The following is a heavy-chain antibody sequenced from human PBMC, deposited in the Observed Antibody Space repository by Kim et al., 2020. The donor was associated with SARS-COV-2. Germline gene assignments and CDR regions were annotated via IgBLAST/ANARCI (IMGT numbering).Heavy chain of an antibody. V-gene: IGHV4-31*02. D-gene: IGHD6-6*01. J-gene: IGHJ4*02. CDR3: ARDVPSSSSDRGHYFDY. Sequence: LKSRVTISVDTSKNQFSLKLSSVTAADTAVYYCARDVPSSSSDRGHYFDYWGQGTLVTVSS.